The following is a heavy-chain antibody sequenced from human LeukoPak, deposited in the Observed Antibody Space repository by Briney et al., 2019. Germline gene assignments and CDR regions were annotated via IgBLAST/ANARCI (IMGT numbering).Heavy chain of an antibody. Sequence: ASVKVSCKASGYTFTHHGMSWVRQAPGQGLEWMAWISCYNGDTHYAQKFQGRVTLTTDTSTSTAYMELRSLRSDDTAVSYCARDPTNTSGRYAYFDSWGQGTLVTVSS. V-gene: IGHV1-18*01. CDR3: ARDPTNTSGRYAYFDS. J-gene: IGHJ4*02. CDR2: ISCYNGDT. D-gene: IGHD6-19*01. CDR1: GYTFTHHG.